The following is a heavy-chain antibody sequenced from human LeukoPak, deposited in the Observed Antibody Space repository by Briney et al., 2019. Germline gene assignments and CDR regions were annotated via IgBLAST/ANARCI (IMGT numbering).Heavy chain of an antibody. CDR1: GYSFSDYA. J-gene: IGHJ6*03. V-gene: IGHV1-3*03. CDR2: IDAGNGRT. D-gene: IGHD3-10*01. CDR3: ARAGSGGSGEINYYYYYMDV. Sequence: WASVKVSCKASGYSFSDYAVLWVRQAPRQRLTWMGWIDAGNGRTKYSQDFQGRVIITRDTSATTAYMELSSLRSEDTAVYYCARAGSGGSGEINYYYYYMDVWGKGTTVTISS.